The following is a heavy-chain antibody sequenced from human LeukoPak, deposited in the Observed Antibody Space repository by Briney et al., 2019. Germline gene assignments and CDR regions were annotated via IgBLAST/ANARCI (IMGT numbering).Heavy chain of an antibody. V-gene: IGHV4-34*01. CDR1: GGSFSGYY. D-gene: IGHD6-13*01. J-gene: IGHJ4*02. CDR2: INHSGST. CDR3: ARHGAAGFYY. Sequence: PSETLSLTCAVYGGSFSGYYWGWIRQPPGKGLEWIGEINHSGSTNYNPSLKSRVTISVDTSKNQFSLKLSSVTAADTAVYYCARHGAAGFYYWGQGTLVTVSS.